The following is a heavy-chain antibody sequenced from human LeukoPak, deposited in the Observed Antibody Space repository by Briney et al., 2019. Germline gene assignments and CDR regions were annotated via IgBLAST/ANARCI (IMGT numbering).Heavy chain of an antibody. Sequence: AGRSLGLSCAASGFTFSSYAMHWVRQAPGKGLEWVAVISYDGSNKYYADSVKGRFTISRDNSKNTLYLQMNSLRAEDTAVYYCARDRERWLQTFDYWGQGTLVTVSS. J-gene: IGHJ4*02. CDR1: GFTFSSYA. CDR2: ISYDGSNK. V-gene: IGHV3-30-3*01. D-gene: IGHD5-24*01. CDR3: ARDRERWLQTFDY.